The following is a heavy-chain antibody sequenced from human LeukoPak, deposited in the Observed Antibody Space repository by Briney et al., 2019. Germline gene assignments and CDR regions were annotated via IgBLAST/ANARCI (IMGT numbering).Heavy chain of an antibody. J-gene: IGHJ6*03. D-gene: IGHD3-9*01. CDR1: GFTFSSYA. CDR2: ISGSGGST. CDR3: ALRRLGFYYYYYMDV. V-gene: IGHV3-23*01. Sequence: GGSLRLSCAASGFTFSSYAMSWVRQAPGKGLEWVSAISGSGGSTYYADSVEGRFTISRDNSKNTLYLQMNSLRAEDTAVYYCALRRLGFYYYYYMDVWGKGTTVTVSS.